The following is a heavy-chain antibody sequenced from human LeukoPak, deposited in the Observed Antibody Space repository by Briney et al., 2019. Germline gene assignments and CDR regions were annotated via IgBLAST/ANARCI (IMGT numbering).Heavy chain of an antibody. V-gene: IGHV3-21*01. Sequence: PGGSLRLSCAASGFTFSSYAMSWVRQAPGKGLEWVSSISSSSSYIYYADSVKGRFTISRDNAKNSLYLQMNSLRAEDTAVYYCARAPLNVDAFDIWGQGTMVTVSS. J-gene: IGHJ3*02. CDR2: ISSSSSYI. CDR3: ARAPLNVDAFDI. CDR1: GFTFSSYA.